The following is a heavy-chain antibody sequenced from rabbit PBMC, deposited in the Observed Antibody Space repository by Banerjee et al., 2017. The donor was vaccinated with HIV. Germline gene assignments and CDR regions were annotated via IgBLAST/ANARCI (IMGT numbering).Heavy chain of an antibody. CDR2: IYSPSSNNI. D-gene: IGHD6-1*01. CDR3: ARLDGSGYVYDL. CDR1: GFSFSYL. V-gene: IGHV1S45*01. Sequence: QEQLEESGGDLVKPGASLTLTCTASGFSFSYLVSWVRQAPGKGLEWIARIYSPSSNNIDYASWAKGRFTISKTSPTTVTLQMTSLTAADTATYFCARLDGSGYVYDLWGPGTLVTVS. J-gene: IGHJ6*01.